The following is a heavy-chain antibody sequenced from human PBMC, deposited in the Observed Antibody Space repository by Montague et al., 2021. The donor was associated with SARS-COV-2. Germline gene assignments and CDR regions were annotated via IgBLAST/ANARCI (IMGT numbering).Heavy chain of an antibody. CDR1: GGSFSGHS. Sequence: SETLSLTCAVYGGSFSGHSWTWIRQPPGKGLEWIGEINHSGGTNXNPSLKSQVTISVDTSKNQFSLKLSSLTAADTAVYYCARGLTDVTVILVFVGASLYFDSWGQGALVTVSS. D-gene: IGHD3-22*01. CDR2: INHSGGT. V-gene: IGHV4-34*01. CDR3: ARGLTDVTVILVFVGASLYFDS. J-gene: IGHJ4*02.